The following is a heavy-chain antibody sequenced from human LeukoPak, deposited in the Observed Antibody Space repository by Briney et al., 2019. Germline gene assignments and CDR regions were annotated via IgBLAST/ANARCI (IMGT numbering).Heavy chain of an antibody. CDR2: INHSGST. Sequence: SETLSLTCAVYGGSFSGYYWSWIRQPPGKGLEWIGEINHSGSTNYNPSLKSRVTISVDTSKNQFSLTLSSVTAADTAVYYCARGSGWYSSGWLGYWGQGTLVTVSS. D-gene: IGHD6-19*01. CDR1: GGSFSGYY. CDR3: ARGSGWYSSGWLGY. V-gene: IGHV4-34*01. J-gene: IGHJ4*02.